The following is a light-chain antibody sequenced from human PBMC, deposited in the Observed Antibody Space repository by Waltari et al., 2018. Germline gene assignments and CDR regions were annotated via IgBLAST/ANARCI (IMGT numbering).Light chain of an antibody. CDR3: QAWDITTKVV. V-gene: IGLV3-1*01. CDR1: KLADKY. Sequence: SYELTQPPSISVSPGQTARLTCSGEKLADKYVSWYQQKSGQSPTLVIYQDNKRPSGIPERFSSSNSGNTATLTISETQTFDEADFYCQAWDITTKVVFGGGTKLTVL. CDR2: QDN. J-gene: IGLJ2*01.